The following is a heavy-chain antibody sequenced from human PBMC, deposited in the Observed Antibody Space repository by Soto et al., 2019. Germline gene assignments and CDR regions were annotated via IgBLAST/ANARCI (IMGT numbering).Heavy chain of an antibody. CDR1: GFTFSSYS. J-gene: IGHJ4*02. V-gene: IGHV3-21*01. Sequence: PGGSLRLSCAASGFTFSSYSMNWVRQAPGKGLEWVSSISSSSSYIYYADSVKGRFTISRDNAKNSLYLQMNSLRAEDTAVYYCARVDETSRSYGYLGGNIDYWGQGTLVTVSS. CDR2: ISSSSSYI. CDR3: ARVDETSRSYGYLGGNIDY. D-gene: IGHD5-18*01.